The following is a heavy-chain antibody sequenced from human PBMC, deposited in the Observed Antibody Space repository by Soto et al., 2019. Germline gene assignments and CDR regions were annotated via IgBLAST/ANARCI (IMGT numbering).Heavy chain of an antibody. D-gene: IGHD3-10*01. CDR2: VSPPFRTS. Sequence: QVQLVQSGAEVKKPGSSVKVSCKTSGVSFNNNGIGWVRQPPGHGLEWMGGVSPPFRTSNYARKFQGRISITADASTGTVNMELSSLTSEDTAQYYCARDLYYGSGSYSPYGMDVWGQGTTVTVSS. J-gene: IGHJ6*02. V-gene: IGHV1-69*01. CDR1: GVSFNNNG. CDR3: ARDLYYGSGSYSPYGMDV.